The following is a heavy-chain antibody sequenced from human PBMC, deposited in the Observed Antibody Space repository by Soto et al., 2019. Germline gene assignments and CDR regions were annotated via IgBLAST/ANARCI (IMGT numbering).Heavy chain of an antibody. CDR1: GGTFSGYA. V-gene: IGHV1-69*13. J-gene: IGHJ6*02. CDR2: IIPVYDAP. Sequence: GTSVKVSCKASGGTFSGYAISWVRQAPGQGLEWMGGIIPVYDAPKYAQKLQGRVTITADESTSTAYMELSSLRSEDTAVYYCARDRACSSTSCYSGYYYYGMDVWGQGTTVTVSS. D-gene: IGHD2-2*01. CDR3: ARDRACSSTSCYSGYYYYGMDV.